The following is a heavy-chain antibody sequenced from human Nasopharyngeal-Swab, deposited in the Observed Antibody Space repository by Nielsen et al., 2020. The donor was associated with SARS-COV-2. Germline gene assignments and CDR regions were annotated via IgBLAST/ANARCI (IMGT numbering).Heavy chain of an antibody. V-gene: IGHV3-7*03. J-gene: IGHJ4*02. D-gene: IGHD3-3*01. CDR3: AKGQRFLEWLSPFDY. CDR1: GFIFDNYW. Sequence: GESLKISCVASGFIFDNYWMSWVRQAPGKGLEWVANIKYDGSEKYYVDSVRGRFTISRDNAKNSLYLQMNSLRAEDMALYYCAKGQRFLEWLSPFDYWGQGTLVTVSS. CDR2: IKYDGSEK.